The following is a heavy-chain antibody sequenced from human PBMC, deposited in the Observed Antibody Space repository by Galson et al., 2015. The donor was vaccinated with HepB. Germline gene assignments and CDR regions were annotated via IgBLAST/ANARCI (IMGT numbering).Heavy chain of an antibody. J-gene: IGHJ4*02. CDR2: ISGSGGST. CDR3: ATPVGYSYGLFDY. Sequence: SLRLSCAASGFTFSSYAMSWVRQAPGKGLEWVSAISGSGGSTYYADSVKGRFTISRDNSKNTLYLQMNSLRAEDTAVYYCATPVGYSYGLFDYWGQGTLVTVSS. D-gene: IGHD5-18*01. V-gene: IGHV3-23*01. CDR1: GFTFSSYA.